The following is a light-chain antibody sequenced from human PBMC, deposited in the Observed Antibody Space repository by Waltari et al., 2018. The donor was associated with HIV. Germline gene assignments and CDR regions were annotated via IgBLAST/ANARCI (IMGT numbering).Light chain of an antibody. J-gene: IGLJ1*01. CDR3: TSYASNNNYD. CDR1: SSDVGAYDF. V-gene: IGLV2-8*01. Sequence: QSALTQPPSASGSPGQSVTISCTGTSSDVGAYDFVSWYQQHPGKVPKLIISEVTTRPSGVPDRFFGSKSDNTASLTISGLQADDEADYYCTSYASNNNYDFGTGTKVTVL. CDR2: EVT.